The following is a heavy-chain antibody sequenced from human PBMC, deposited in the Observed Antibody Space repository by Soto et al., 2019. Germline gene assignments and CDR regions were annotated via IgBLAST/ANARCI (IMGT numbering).Heavy chain of an antibody. CDR3: ARMYYDSSGTNYYYYGMDV. Sequence: SETLSLTCAVYGGSFSGYYWSWIRQPPGKGLEWIGEINHSGSTNYNPSLKSRVTISVDTSKNQFSLKLSSVTAADTAVYYCARMYYDSSGTNYYYYGMDVWGQGTTVTVSS. D-gene: IGHD3-22*01. V-gene: IGHV4-34*01. J-gene: IGHJ6*02. CDR1: GGSFSGYY. CDR2: INHSGST.